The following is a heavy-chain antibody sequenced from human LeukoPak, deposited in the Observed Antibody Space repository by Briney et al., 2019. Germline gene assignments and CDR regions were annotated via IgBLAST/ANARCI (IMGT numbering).Heavy chain of an antibody. Sequence: SETLSLTCTVSGSSISSGYYWGWVRQPPGKGLEWIGNIYHSGSAYYNPSLKGRVTISLDTSKSQLSLRLSSVTAADTAVYYCARVMAGTVDYWGQRTLVTVSS. D-gene: IGHD6-19*01. CDR1: GSSISSGYY. V-gene: IGHV4-38-2*02. J-gene: IGHJ4*02. CDR3: ARVMAGTVDY. CDR2: IYHSGSA.